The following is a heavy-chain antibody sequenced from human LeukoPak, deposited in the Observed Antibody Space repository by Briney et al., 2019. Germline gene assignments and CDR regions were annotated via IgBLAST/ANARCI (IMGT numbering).Heavy chain of an antibody. V-gene: IGHV5-51*01. CDR3: ARLADSSGYYLDY. J-gene: IGHJ4*02. CDR2: IYPGDSDT. CDR1: GSCFTSYW. D-gene: IGHD3-22*01. Sequence: AGEALQISCKGSGSCFTSYWIGWVRQLPGKGLEWMGIIYPGDSDTRYSPSFQGQVTISADKSISTAYLQWSSLKASDSAMFYCARLADSSGYYLDYWGQGTLVTVSS.